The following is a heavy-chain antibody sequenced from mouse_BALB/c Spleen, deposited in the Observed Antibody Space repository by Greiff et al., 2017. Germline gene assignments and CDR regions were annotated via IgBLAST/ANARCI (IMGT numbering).Heavy chain of an antibody. CDR3: ASTNWPAWFAY. Sequence: DVHLVESGGGLVKPGGSLKLSCAASGFAFSSYDMSWVRQTPEKRLEWVAYISSGGGSTYYPDTVKGRFTISRDNAKNTLYLQMSSLKSEDTAMYYCASTNWPAWFAYWGQGTLVTVSA. CDR1: GFAFSSYD. D-gene: IGHD4-1*01. CDR2: ISSGGGST. J-gene: IGHJ3*01. V-gene: IGHV5-12-1*01.